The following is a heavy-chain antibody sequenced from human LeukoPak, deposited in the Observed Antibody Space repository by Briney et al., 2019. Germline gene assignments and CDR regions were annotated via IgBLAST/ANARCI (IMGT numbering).Heavy chain of an antibody. CDR1: GYTFTSYA. CDR2: INAGNGNT. D-gene: IGHD2-2*01. Sequence: ASVKVSCKASGYTFTSYAMHWVRQAPGQRLEWMGWINAGNGNTKYSQKFQGRVTITRDTSASTAYMELSSLRSEDTAVYYCARDRGSKAAEYYFDYWGQGTLVTVSS. CDR3: ARDRGSKAAEYYFDY. J-gene: IGHJ4*02. V-gene: IGHV1-3*01.